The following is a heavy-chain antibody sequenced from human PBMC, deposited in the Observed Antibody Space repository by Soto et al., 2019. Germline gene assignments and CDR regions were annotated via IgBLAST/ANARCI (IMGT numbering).Heavy chain of an antibody. CDR1: GFTFSNAW. CDR3: TTSISGLVTGH. Sequence: EVQLVESGGGLVKPGGSLRLSCAASGFTFSNAWMNWVRQAPGKGLEWVGRIRSNADGGTVDYAAPVKGRFTFSRDDSQNTLFLQMNSLKTEDTAVYFCTTSISGLVTGHWGQGTLVTVSS. V-gene: IGHV3-15*07. CDR2: IRSNADGGTV. D-gene: IGHD3-3*01. J-gene: IGHJ4*02.